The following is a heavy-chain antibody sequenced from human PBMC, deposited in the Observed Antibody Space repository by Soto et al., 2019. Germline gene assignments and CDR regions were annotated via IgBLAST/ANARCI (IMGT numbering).Heavy chain of an antibody. CDR2: IIPIFGTA. CDR1: GGTFSSYA. J-gene: IGHJ3*02. D-gene: IGHD4-17*01. Sequence: QVQLVQSGAEVKKPGSSVKVSCKASGGTFSSYAISWVRQAPGQGLEWMGGIIPIFGTANYAQKFQGRVTINADESTSTAYMELSSLRSEDTAVYYCARDPNAYGDYVKNDAFDIWGQGTMVTVSS. V-gene: IGHV1-69*12. CDR3: ARDPNAYGDYVKNDAFDI.